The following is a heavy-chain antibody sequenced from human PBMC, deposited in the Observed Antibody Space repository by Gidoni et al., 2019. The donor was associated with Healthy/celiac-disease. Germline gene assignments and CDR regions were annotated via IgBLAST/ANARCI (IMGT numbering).Heavy chain of an antibody. D-gene: IGHD3-10*01. J-gene: IGHJ4*02. CDR3: AREAFSGRIDY. CDR1: GGSISSGGYY. Sequence: QVQLQESGPGLVKPSQTLSLTCTVSGGSISSGGYYWSWIRQHPGKGLAWSGYIYYSGSTYYNPSLKSRVTISVDTSKNQFSLKLSSVTAADTAVYYCAREAFSGRIDYWGQGTLVTVSS. V-gene: IGHV4-31*03. CDR2: IYYSGST.